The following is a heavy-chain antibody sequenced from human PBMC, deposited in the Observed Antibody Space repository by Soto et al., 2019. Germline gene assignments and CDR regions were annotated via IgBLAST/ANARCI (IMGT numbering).Heavy chain of an antibody. D-gene: IGHD2-15*01. V-gene: IGHV4-30-4*01. Sequence: QVQLQESGPGLVKPSQTLFLTCTVSGGSISSGDYYWSWIRQPPGKGLEWIGYIYYSGSTYYNPSLKSRVTISVDTSKNQFSLKLSSVTAADTAVYYCAGTYCSGGSCYPYFDYWGQGTLVTVSS. J-gene: IGHJ4*02. CDR3: AGTYCSGGSCYPYFDY. CDR1: GGSISSGDYY. CDR2: IYYSGST.